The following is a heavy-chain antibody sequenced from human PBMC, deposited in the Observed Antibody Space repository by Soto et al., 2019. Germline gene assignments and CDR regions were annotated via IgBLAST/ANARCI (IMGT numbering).Heavy chain of an antibody. CDR1: GFTFSDNY. D-gene: IGHD3-22*01. J-gene: IGHJ4*02. Sequence: PGGPLRLCCAASGFTFSDNYMSWIRQAPGKGLEWVSYISSSGSIIYYADSVKGRFTISRDNAKNSLYLQMNSLRAEDTAVYYCARDLGYYESDGYFDYWGQGALVTVSS. CDR2: ISSSGSII. V-gene: IGHV3-11*01. CDR3: ARDLGYYESDGYFDY.